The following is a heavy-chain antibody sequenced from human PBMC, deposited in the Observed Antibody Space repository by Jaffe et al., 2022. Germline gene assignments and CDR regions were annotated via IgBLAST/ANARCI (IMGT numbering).Heavy chain of an antibody. CDR1: GGSISSGGYS. J-gene: IGHJ6*03. CDR2: IYHSGST. Sequence: QLQLQESGSGLVKPSQTLSLTCAVSGGSISSGGYSWSWIRQPPGKGLEWIGYIYHSGSTYYNPSLKSRVTISVDRSKNQFSLKLSSVTAADTAVYYCASSLSGYDPTSVPPYYYYYMDVWGKGTTVTVSS. CDR3: ASSLSGYDPTSVPPYYYYYMDV. V-gene: IGHV4-30-2*01. D-gene: IGHD5-12*01.